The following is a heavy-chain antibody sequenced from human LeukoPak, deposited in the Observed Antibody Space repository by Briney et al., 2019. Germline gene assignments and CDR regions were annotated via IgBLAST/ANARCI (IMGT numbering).Heavy chain of an antibody. CDR1: GGSISSSSYY. CDR2: IYYSGST. J-gene: IGHJ4*02. V-gene: IGHV4-39*07. CDR3: ARSIAVAGVFDY. D-gene: IGHD6-19*01. Sequence: SETLSLTCTVSGGSISSSSYYWGWIRQPPGKGLEWIGSIYYSGSTYYNPSLKSRVTISVDTSKNQFSLKLSSVTAADTAVYYCARSIAVAGVFDYWGQGTLVTVSS.